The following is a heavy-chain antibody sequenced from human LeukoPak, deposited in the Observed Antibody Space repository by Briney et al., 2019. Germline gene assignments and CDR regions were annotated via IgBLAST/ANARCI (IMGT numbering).Heavy chain of an antibody. CDR1: GFTFSSYG. Sequence: GGSLRLSCAASGFTFSSYGMHWVRQAPGKGLEWVAVISYDGSNKYYADSVKGRFTISRDSSKNTLYLQMNSLGAEDTAVYYCARGGGGNSDFLTTYTGASLSFDYWGQGALDTVSS. CDR3: ARGGGGNSDFLTTYTGASLSFDY. D-gene: IGHD3-9*01. V-gene: IGHV3-30*03. J-gene: IGHJ4*02. CDR2: ISYDGSNK.